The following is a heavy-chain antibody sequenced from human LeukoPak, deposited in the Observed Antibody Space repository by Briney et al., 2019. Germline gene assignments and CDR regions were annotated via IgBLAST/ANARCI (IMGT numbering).Heavy chain of an antibody. V-gene: IGHV3-23*01. CDR3: AKDRSGSYYGPDAFDI. D-gene: IGHD1-26*01. CDR2: ISGSGGST. J-gene: IGHJ3*02. Sequence: GGSLRLSCAASGFTFSDYYMSWVRQAPGEGLEWVSAISGSGGSTYYADSVKGRFTISRDNSKNTLYLQMNSLRAEDTAVYYCAKDRSGSYYGPDAFDIWGQGTMVTVSS. CDR1: GFTFSDYY.